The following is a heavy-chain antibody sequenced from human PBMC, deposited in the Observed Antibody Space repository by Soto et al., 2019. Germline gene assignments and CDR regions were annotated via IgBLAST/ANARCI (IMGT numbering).Heavy chain of an antibody. J-gene: IGHJ4*02. CDR1: GFTFSSYA. V-gene: IGHV3-30-3*01. CDR3: ARDRDNGDYSFVDY. Sequence: QVQLVESGGGVVQPGRSLRLSCAASGFTFSSYAMHWVRQAPGKGLEWVAVISYDGSNKYYADSVKGRFTISRDNSKNTLDLQMNSLRAEDTAVYYCARDRDNGDYSFVDYWGQGTLVTVSS. D-gene: IGHD4-17*01. CDR2: ISYDGSNK.